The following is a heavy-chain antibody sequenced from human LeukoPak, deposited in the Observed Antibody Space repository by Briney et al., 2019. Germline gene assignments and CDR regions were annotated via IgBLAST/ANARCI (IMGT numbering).Heavy chain of an antibody. D-gene: IGHD3-10*01. Sequence: SVTLSLPCTVTDDSLSRGTYWCRWVRQPAGKGLGCNRRGFARGTTNYNPSLKGRFTISVDTSKNQLYLQLNCVTAADSALYYCVRGRSSLFLSCGEPLNTFYFWGQGTLVTVAS. CDR1: DDSLSRGTYW. CDR3: VRGRSSLFLSCGEPLNTFYF. CDR2: GFARGTT. V-gene: IGHV4-61*02. J-gene: IGHJ4*02.